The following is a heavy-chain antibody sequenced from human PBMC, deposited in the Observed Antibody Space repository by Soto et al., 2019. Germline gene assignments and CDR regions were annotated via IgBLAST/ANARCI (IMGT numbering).Heavy chain of an antibody. CDR3: AHRRFGNAYVWGSYRSPFDY. J-gene: IGHJ4*02. CDR2: IYWDDDK. CDR1: GFSLSTSGVG. D-gene: IGHD3-16*02. V-gene: IGHV2-5*02. Sequence: QITLKESGPTLVKPTQTLTLTCTFSGFSLSTSGVGVGWIRQPPGKALEWLALIYWDDDKRYSPSLKSRLTITKDTSKHQVVLTMTNMDPVDTATYYCAHRRFGNAYVWGSYRSPFDYWGQGTLVTVSS.